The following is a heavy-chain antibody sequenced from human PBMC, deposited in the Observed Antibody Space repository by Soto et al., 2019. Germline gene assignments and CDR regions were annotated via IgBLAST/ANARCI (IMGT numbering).Heavy chain of an antibody. CDR2: ISYDGSNK. CDR3: AKRGRYEYRYGFYYDYGMDV. CDR1: GFTFSSYG. V-gene: IGHV3-30*18. J-gene: IGHJ6*02. Sequence: GGSLRLSCAASGFTFSSYGMHWVRQAPGKGLEWVAVISYDGSNKYYADSVKGRFTISRDNSKNTLYLQMNSLRAEDTAVYYCAKRGRYEYRYGFYYDYGMDVWGQGTTVTVSS. D-gene: IGHD5-18*01.